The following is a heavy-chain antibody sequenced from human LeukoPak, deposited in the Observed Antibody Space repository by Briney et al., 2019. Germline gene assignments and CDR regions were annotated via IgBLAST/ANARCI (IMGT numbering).Heavy chain of an antibody. CDR3: ARGYCTGGSCSGAWFDP. J-gene: IGHJ5*02. Sequence: ASVKVSCKASGYTFTGYHLHWVRQAPGQGLEWMGWINPNTGGTNYGQRFQARVTMTRDTSISTAYIEVNRLRSDDTAMYYCARGYCTGGSCSGAWFDPWGQGTLVTVSS. V-gene: IGHV1-2*02. CDR1: GYTFTGYH. CDR2: INPNTGGT. D-gene: IGHD2-15*01.